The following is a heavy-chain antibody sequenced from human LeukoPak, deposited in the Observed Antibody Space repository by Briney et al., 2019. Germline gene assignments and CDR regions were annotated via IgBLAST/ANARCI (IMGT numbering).Heavy chain of an antibody. CDR3: ARDNYNWNYYYYMDV. Sequence: GGSLRLSCAASGFTFSSYGMHWVRQAPGKGLEWVAVISYDGSNKYYADSVKGRFTTSRDNAKNSLYLQMDSLRAEDTAVYYCARDNYNWNYYYYMDVWGKGTTVTVSS. D-gene: IGHD1-1*01. J-gene: IGHJ6*03. CDR2: ISYDGSNK. CDR1: GFTFSSYG. V-gene: IGHV3-30*03.